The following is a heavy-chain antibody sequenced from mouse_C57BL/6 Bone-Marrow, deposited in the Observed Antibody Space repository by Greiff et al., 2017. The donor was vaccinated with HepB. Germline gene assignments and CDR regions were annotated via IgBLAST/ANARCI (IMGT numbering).Heavy chain of an antibody. V-gene: IGHV1-19*01. CDR1: GYTFTDYY. CDR3: ARWGLRNYVEN. CDR2: INPYNGGT. J-gene: IGHJ2*01. D-gene: IGHD2-13*01. Sequence: VQLKESGPVLVKPGASVKMSCKASGYTFTDYYINWVKQSHGKSLEWIGVINPYNGGTSYNQKFKGKATLTVDKSSSTAYMELNSLTSEDSAVYYSARWGLRNYVENWGQGTTLTVSS.